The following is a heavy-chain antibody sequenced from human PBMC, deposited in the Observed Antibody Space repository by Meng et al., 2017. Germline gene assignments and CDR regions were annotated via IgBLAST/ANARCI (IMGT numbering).Heavy chain of an antibody. V-gene: IGHV4-39*07. CDR2: IYYSGST. Sequence: QSLLKGSGQGLMKPSETPSLPCTVAGGSISSSSYYWGWIRQPPGKGLEWIGSIYYSGSTYYNPSLKSRVTISVDTSKNQFSLKLSSVTAADTAVYYCARGYHYYYDSSGPFNWFDPWGQGTLVTVSS. D-gene: IGHD3-22*01. CDR1: GGSISSSSYY. CDR3: ARGYHYYYDSSGPFNWFDP. J-gene: IGHJ5*02.